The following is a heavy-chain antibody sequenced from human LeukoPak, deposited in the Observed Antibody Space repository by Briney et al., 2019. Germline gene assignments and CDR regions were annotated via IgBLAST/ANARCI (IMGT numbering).Heavy chain of an antibody. J-gene: IGHJ1*01. Sequence: GGSLRLSCAASGFTFSSYAMHWVRQAPGKGLEWVAVISYDGSNKYYADSVKGRFTISRDNSKNTLYLQMNSLRAEDTAVYYCARDSSISPKGYCTNGVCNGYFQHWGQGTLVTVSS. CDR3: ARDSSISPKGYCTNGVCNGYFQH. CDR2: ISYDGSNK. CDR1: GFTFSSYA. V-gene: IGHV3-30-3*01. D-gene: IGHD2-8*01.